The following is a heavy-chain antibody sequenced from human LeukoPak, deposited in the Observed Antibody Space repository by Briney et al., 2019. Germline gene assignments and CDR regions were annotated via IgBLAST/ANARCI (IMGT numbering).Heavy chain of an antibody. J-gene: IGHJ2*01. CDR1: GFTFSNYW. D-gene: IGHD5/OR15-5a*01. CDR3: ARVGLGGVSWYFDL. V-gene: IGHV3-7*01. CDR2: IKQDGSEK. Sequence: GGSLRLSCAASGFTFSNYWMTWVRQAPGKGLEWVAIIKQDGSEKYYVDSVKGRFTISRDNAKNSLYLQMNSLRAEGTAVYYCARVGLGGVSWYFDLWGRGTLVTVSS.